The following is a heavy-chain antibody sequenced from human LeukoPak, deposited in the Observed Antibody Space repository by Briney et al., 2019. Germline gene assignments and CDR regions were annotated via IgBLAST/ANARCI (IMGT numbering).Heavy chain of an antibody. CDR3: ARDRYDILTGMYYFDY. Sequence: SVKVSCKASGGTFSSYAISWVRQAPGQGLEWMGGIIPIFGTANYAQKFQGRVTITADESTSTAYMELSSLRSEDTAVYYCARDRYDILTGMYYFDYWGQGTLVTVSS. CDR2: IIPIFGTA. D-gene: IGHD3-9*01. J-gene: IGHJ4*02. CDR1: GGTFSSYA. V-gene: IGHV1-69*01.